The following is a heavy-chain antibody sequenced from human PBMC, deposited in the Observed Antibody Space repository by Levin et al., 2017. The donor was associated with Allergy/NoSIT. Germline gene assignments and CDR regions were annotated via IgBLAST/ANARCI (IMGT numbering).Heavy chain of an antibody. CDR2: ISYDGSNK. CDR1: GFTFSSYG. D-gene: IGHD3-9*01. J-gene: IGHJ6*03. CDR3: AKVLRYSGYYYYMDV. Sequence: PGGSLRLSCAASGFTFSSYGMHWVRQAPGKGLEWVAVISYDGSNKYYADSVKGRFTISRDNSKNTLYLQMNSLRAEDTAVYYCAKVLRYSGYYYYMDVWGKGTTVTVSS. V-gene: IGHV3-30*18.